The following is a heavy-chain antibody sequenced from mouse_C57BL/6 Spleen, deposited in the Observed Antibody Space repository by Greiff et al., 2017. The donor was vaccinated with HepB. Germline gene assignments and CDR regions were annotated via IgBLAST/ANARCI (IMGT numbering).Heavy chain of an antibody. Sequence: VQLQQSGAELVKPGASVKMSCKASGYTFTSYWITWVKQRPGQGLEWIGEIYPGSGSTNYNEKFKSKAKLTVDTSSSTAYMQLSSLASEDSAVYYCATSIYYDDDGFAYWGQGTLVTVSA. V-gene: IGHV1-55*01. J-gene: IGHJ3*01. CDR2: IYPGSGST. D-gene: IGHD2-4*01. CDR3: ATSIYYDDDGFAY. CDR1: GYTFTSYW.